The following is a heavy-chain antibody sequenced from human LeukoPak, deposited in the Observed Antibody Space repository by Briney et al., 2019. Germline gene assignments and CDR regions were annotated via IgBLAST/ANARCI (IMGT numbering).Heavy chain of an antibody. D-gene: IGHD4-23*01. CDR2: ISSSGDTT. CDR1: EFTFSTYA. V-gene: IGHV3-23*01. J-gene: IGHJ4*02. CDR3: VKADYGGITAFDY. Sequence: PGGSLRLSCEASEFTFSTYAMSWVRQAPGKGLEWVSTISSSGDTTYHADSVKGRFTISRDNSKNTLYLQMNSLRAEDTAVYYCVKADYGGITAFDYWGQGTLVTVSS.